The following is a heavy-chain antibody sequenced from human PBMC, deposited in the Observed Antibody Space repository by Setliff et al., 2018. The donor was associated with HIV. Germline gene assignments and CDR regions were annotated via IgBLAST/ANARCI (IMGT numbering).Heavy chain of an antibody. D-gene: IGHD5-12*01. CDR2: INPTGDIT. Sequence: GASVKVSCKASGYTFSSNYMHWVRQAPGQGLEWMGLINPTGDITFYPQKFQARVTMTRDTSTSTVYLELRSLRSEDTAVYFCVTGPPIVTTAYRTQYFQHWGQGTLVTVSS. J-gene: IGHJ1*01. CDR3: VTGPPIVTTAYRTQYFQH. V-gene: IGHV1-46*01. CDR1: GYTFSSNY.